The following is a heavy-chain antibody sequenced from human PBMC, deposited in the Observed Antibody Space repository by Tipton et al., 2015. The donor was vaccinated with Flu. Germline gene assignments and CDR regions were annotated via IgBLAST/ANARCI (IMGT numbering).Heavy chain of an antibody. CDR2: IYTSGST. J-gene: IGHJ6*02. CDR1: GGSISSYY. V-gene: IGHV4-4*07. Sequence: TLSLTCTVSGGSISSYYWSWIRQPAGKGLEWIGRIYTSGSTNYNPSLKSRVTISIDTSKNQFSLRLSSVTAADTAVYHCARDGELERGYALDVWGQGTTVIVSS. CDR3: ARDGELERGYALDV. D-gene: IGHD1-1*01.